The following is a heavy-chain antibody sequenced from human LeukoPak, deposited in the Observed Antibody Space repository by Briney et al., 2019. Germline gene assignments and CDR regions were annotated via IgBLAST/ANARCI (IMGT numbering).Heavy chain of an antibody. V-gene: IGHV4-39*01. CDR3: GRLFDS. CDR1: GGAIISDNFY. Sequence: SETLSLTCTVSGGAIISDNFYWGWVRQPPGKGLEWVGSINYSGTTYYNPSLRSRVSISVDASRTQFFLRLNSVTAADTAVYYCGRLFDSWGQGILVTVSS. CDR2: INYSGTT. J-gene: IGHJ4*02.